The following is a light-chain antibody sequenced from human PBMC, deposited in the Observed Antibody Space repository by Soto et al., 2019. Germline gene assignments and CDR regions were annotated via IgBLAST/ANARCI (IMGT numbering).Light chain of an antibody. CDR2: GAS. J-gene: IGKJ2*01. V-gene: IGKV3-20*01. CDR1: QSVSSSY. CDR3: QQYGSSPYT. Sequence: EIVLTQSPGTLSLSPGERATLSCRASQSVSSSYLAWYQQKPGQAPRLLIYGASSRATGIPDRFSGSWSWTDFTLTISRLEPEDFAVYYCQQYGSSPYTFGQGTKLEIK.